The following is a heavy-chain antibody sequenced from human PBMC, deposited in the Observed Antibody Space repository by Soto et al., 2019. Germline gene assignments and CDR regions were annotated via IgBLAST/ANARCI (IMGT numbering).Heavy chain of an antibody. V-gene: IGHV2-5*01. CDR3: AHRRKPDTLDPLYYFDY. CDR1: GFSLSTSGVG. J-gene: IGHJ4*02. CDR2: IYWNDDK. D-gene: IGHD1-1*01. Sequence: SGPTLVKPTQTLTLTCTFSGFSLSTSGVGVGWIRQPPGKALEWLALIYWNDDKRYSPSLKSRLTITKDTSKNQVVLTMTNMDPVDTATYYCAHRRKPDTLDPLYYFDYWGQGTLVTVSS.